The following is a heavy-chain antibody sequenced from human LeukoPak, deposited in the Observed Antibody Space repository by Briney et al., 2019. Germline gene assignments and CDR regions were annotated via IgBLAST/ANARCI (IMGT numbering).Heavy chain of an antibody. CDR1: GGSISSYY. J-gene: IGHJ5*01. CDR2: IYYIGST. CDR3: ARVGLGHNYGSGSYYNVKNWFDS. Sequence: PSETLSLTCTVSGGSISSYYWSWLRQPPGKGLEWIGYIYYIGSTNYNPFLKSRVSISEDTSKNQFSLKLSSVTAADTAVYYCARVGLGHNYGSGSYYNVKNWFDSWGQGTLVTVSS. D-gene: IGHD3-10*01. V-gene: IGHV4-59*01.